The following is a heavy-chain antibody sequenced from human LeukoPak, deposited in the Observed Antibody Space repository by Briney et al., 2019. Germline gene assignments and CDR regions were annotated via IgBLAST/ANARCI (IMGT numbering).Heavy chain of an antibody. CDR3: ASSGWLGSDY. J-gene: IGHJ4*02. CDR1: GGSFSGYY. V-gene: IGHV4-34*01. Sequence: PSETLSLTCAVYGGSFSGYYWSWIRQPPGKGLEWIGEINHSGSTNYNPPLKSRVTISVDTSKNQFSLKLSSVTAADTAVYYCASSGWLGSDYWGQGTLVTVSS. D-gene: IGHD6-19*01. CDR2: INHSGST.